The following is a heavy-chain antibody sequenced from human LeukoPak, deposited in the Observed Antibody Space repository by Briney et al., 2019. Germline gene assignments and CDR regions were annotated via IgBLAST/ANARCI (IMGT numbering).Heavy chain of an antibody. CDR1: GGSFSGYY. V-gene: IGHV4-34*01. D-gene: IGHD6-13*01. Sequence: SETLSLTCAVYGGSFSGYYWSWIRQPPGKGLEWIGEINHSGSTNYNPSLKSRVTISVDTSKNQFSLKLSSVTAADTAVYYSARVHSSSWKYYYYYYMDVWGKGTTVTVSS. CDR3: ARVHSSSWKYYYYYYMDV. CDR2: INHSGST. J-gene: IGHJ6*03.